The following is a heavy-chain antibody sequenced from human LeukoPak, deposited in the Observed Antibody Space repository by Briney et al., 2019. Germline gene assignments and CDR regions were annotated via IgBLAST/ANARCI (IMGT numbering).Heavy chain of an antibody. J-gene: IGHJ4*02. Sequence: SETLSLTCAVYGGSFSGYYWSWIRQPPGKGLEWIGEINHSGSTNYNPSLKSRVTISVDTSKNQFSLKLSSVTAADTAVYYCARGLRYFDWLFPFDHWGQGTLVTVSS. CDR1: GGSFSGYY. V-gene: IGHV4-34*01. D-gene: IGHD3-9*01. CDR2: INHSGST. CDR3: ARGLRYFDWLFPFDH.